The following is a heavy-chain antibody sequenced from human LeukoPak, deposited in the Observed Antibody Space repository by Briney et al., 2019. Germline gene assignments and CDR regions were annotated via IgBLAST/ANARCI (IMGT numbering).Heavy chain of an antibody. CDR1: GFTVSSNY. Sequence: GGSLRLSCAASGFTVSSNYMSWVRQAPGKGPEWVSVIYSGGSTYYADSVKGRFTIYRDNSKNTLYLQMNSLRVEDTALYYCAKDILGWTFDYWGPGTLVTVSS. CDR3: AKDILGWTFDY. J-gene: IGHJ4*02. CDR2: IYSGGST. D-gene: IGHD2-15*01. V-gene: IGHV3-66*01.